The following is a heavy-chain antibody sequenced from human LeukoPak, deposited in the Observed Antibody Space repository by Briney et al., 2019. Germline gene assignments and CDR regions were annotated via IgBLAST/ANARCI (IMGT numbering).Heavy chain of an antibody. D-gene: IGHD3-16*01. Sequence: ASVKVSCKASGYTFTSYDINWVRPATGQGLEWMGWMNPNSGNTGYAQKFQGRVTITRNTSISTAYMELSSLRSEDTAVYYCARGVDYVWGSPTPHFDYWGKGTLVTVSS. CDR3: ARGVDYVWGSPTPHFDY. V-gene: IGHV1-8*03. CDR2: MNPNSGNT. CDR1: GYTFTSYD. J-gene: IGHJ4*02.